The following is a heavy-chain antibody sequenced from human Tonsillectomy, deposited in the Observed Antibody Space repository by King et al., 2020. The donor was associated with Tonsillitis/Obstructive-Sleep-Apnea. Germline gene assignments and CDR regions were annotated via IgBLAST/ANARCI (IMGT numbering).Heavy chain of an antibody. CDR1: GFSLSTSGVG. Sequence: TLQESGPTLVKPPQTLTLTCTFSGFSLSTSGVGVGWIRQPPGEALEWLALIYWDDDKRYSPSLKSRLTITKDTSKNQVVLTMTNMDPVDTATYFCAHSPLTGSSDDAFDIWGQGTMVTVSS. CDR2: IYWDDDK. J-gene: IGHJ3*02. D-gene: IGHD7-27*01. V-gene: IGHV2-5*02. CDR3: AHSPLTGSSDDAFDI.